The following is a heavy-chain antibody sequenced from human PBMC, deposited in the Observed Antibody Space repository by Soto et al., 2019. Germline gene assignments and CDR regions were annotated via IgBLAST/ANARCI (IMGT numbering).Heavy chain of an antibody. J-gene: IGHJ3*02. Sequence: ASLKVSCKVSGYTLTELSMHWVRQAPGKGLEWMGGFDPEDGETIYAQKFQGRVTMTEDTSTDTAYMELSSLRSEDTAVYYCATRTYYYDSTPGPAFDIWGQGTMVTVSS. D-gene: IGHD3-22*01. CDR3: ATRTYYYDSTPGPAFDI. CDR1: GYTLTELS. CDR2: FDPEDGET. V-gene: IGHV1-24*01.